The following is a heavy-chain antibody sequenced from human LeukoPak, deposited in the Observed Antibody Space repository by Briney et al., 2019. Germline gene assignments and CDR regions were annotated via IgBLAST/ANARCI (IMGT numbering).Heavy chain of an antibody. J-gene: IGHJ6*03. V-gene: IGHV1-2*02. CDR2: INPNSGGT. CDR3: ARPSGIAAAGYYYYMDV. Sequence: GASVKVSCKASGYTFTGYYMHWVRQAPGQGLEWMGWINPNSGGTNYAQKFQGRVTMTRDTSISTAYMELSRLRSDDTAVYYCARPSGIAAAGYYYYMDVWGKGTTVTVSS. CDR1: GYTFTGYY. D-gene: IGHD6-13*01.